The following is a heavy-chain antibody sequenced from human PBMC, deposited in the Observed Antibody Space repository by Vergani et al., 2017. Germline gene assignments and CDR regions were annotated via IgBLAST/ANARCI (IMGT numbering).Heavy chain of an antibody. Sequence: VQLVESGGGVVQPGTSLRLSCVVSGFALNRHAMYWVRQAPGKGLEWVARIRPKTDGETTDYAAPVKGRFTISRDDSKNTLYLQMNSLKTEDTAVYYCTTPTKWELRYYLDYWGQGTLVTVSS. CDR2: IRPKTDGETT. J-gene: IGHJ4*02. D-gene: IGHD3-9*01. CDR1: GFALNRHA. CDR3: TTPTKWELRYYLDY. V-gene: IGHV3-15*01.